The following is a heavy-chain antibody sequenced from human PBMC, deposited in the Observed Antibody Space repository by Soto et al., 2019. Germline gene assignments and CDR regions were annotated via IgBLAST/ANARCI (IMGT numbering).Heavy chain of an antibody. V-gene: IGHV4-59*01. CDR2: IYYSGST. CDR1: GGSISSYY. D-gene: IGHD2-2*01. Sequence: QVQLQESGPGLVKPSETLSLTCTVSGGSISSYYWSWIRQPPGKGLEWIGYIYYSGSTNYNPSLKGTVTISGDTSKNQFSLKLSSVTAADTAVYYCARDRYCSSTSCYEGDAFDIWGQGTMVTVSS. J-gene: IGHJ3*02. CDR3: ARDRYCSSTSCYEGDAFDI.